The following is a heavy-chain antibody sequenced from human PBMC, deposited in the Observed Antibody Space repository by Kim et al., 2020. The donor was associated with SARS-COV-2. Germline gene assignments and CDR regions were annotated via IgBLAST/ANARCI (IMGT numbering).Heavy chain of an antibody. J-gene: IGHJ6*02. CDR1: GFSFGNYG. D-gene: IGHD2-2*01. CDR3: AKGALNDCSGPSCSYYYYGMGV. V-gene: IGHV3-23*01. CDR2: ISGGGDKT. Sequence: GGSLRLSCAASGFSFGNYGMNWVRQAPGKGLEWVSAISGGGDKTYYTDSVKGRFTISRDNSKNTLFLQMNSLRVEDTAVYYCAKGALNDCSGPSCSYYYYGMGVWGQGPTVTVS.